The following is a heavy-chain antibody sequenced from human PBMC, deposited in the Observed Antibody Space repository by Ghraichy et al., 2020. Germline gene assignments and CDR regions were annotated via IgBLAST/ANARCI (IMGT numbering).Heavy chain of an antibody. CDR3: VIVSVVPTAKSDY. D-gene: IGHD2-2*01. CDR2: ISAYNGDT. V-gene: IGHV1-18*04. J-gene: IGHJ4*02. CDR1: GYTFTNPG. Sequence: ASVKVSCKASGYTFTNPGINWVRQAPGQGLEWMGWISAYNGDTQYEQNLQGRVTMTTDTSTSTAYMDLRSLRSDDTAVYYCVIVSVVPTAKSDYWGQGTPVTVSS.